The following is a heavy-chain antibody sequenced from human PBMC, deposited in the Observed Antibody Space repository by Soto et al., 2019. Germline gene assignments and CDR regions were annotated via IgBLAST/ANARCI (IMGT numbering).Heavy chain of an antibody. CDR3: ARDAEYSSVVDY. D-gene: IGHD6-6*01. V-gene: IGHV3-30-3*01. CDR1: GFIFNSYG. CDR2: ISYDGNDK. Sequence: QVHLVESGGGVVLPARSLRLSCVASGFIFNSYGFHWVRQAPGRGLEWVAAISYDGNDKNYADSVKGRFTISRDNSNNTLFLQMDSLKPEDTALYYCARDAEYSSVVDYWGQGSLVNVSS. J-gene: IGHJ4*02.